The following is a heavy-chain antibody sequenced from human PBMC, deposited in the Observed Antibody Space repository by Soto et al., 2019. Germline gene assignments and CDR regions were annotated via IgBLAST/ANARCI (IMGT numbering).Heavy chain of an antibody. D-gene: IGHD4-4*01. V-gene: IGHV1-18*04. CDR1: GYTFTSFG. CDR3: AKDGYGNNDGDALHI. Sequence: QGQLVQSGAEVKKPGASVKVSCKASGYTFTSFGITWVRQAPGQGLEWMGWISTYNGKANYAQKLQGRVTVTRDTSTNTAYMELRSRRSDDTAVYYCAKDGYGNNDGDALHIWGQGTMVTFSS. J-gene: IGHJ3*02. CDR2: ISTYNGKA.